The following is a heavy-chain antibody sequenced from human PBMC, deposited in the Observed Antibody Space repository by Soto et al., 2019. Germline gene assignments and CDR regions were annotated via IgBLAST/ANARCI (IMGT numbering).Heavy chain of an antibody. CDR2: IYWDDDK. CDR3: AHLSDAFDI. J-gene: IGHJ3*02. Sequence: QITLKESGPTLVKPTQTLTLTCTFSGFSLSTSGVGVGWIRQPPGKALEWLALIYWDDDKRYSPSLNSRLIITKNTSKNQLVLTMTNMDPVDTATYYCAHLSDAFDIWGHGTMVTVSS. CDR1: GFSLSTSGVG. V-gene: IGHV2-5*02.